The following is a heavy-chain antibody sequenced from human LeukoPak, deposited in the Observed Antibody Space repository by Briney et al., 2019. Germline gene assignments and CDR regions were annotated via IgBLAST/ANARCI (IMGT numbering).Heavy chain of an antibody. CDR3: AKDLIAAPPEGMDV. V-gene: IGHV3-23*01. J-gene: IGHJ6*03. Sequence: GGSLRLSCAASGFTFSSNWMSWVRQAPGKGLEWVSAISGSGGSTYYADSVKGRFTISRDNSKNTLYLQMNSLRAEDTAVYYCAKDLIAAPPEGMDVWGKGTTVTVSS. D-gene: IGHD6-6*01. CDR1: GFTFSSNW. CDR2: ISGSGGST.